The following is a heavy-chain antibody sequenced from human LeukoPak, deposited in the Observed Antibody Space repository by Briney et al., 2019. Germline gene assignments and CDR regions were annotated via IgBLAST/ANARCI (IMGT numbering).Heavy chain of an antibody. D-gene: IGHD3-16*01. CDR2: TSGSGGST. Sequence: GGSLRLSCAASGFTFSSYAMSWVRQAPGKGLEWVSATSGSGGSTYYADSVKGRFTISRDNSKNTLYLQMNSLRAEDTAVYYCAKPLRFYYYGMDVWGQGTTVTVSS. J-gene: IGHJ6*02. CDR1: GFTFSSYA. CDR3: AKPLRFYYYGMDV. V-gene: IGHV3-23*01.